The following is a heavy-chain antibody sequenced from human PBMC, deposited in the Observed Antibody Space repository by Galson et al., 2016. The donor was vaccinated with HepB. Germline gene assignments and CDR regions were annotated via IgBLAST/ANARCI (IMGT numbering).Heavy chain of an antibody. Sequence: LEVVSSISRSGDSTDYADSVKGRFTISRDNSKNTLSLQMNSLRVEDTAVYYCVQGSTAPAVWGKGTTVIVSS. CDR3: VQGSTAPAV. J-gene: IGHJ6*04. V-gene: IGHV3-23*01. CDR2: ISRSGDST. D-gene: IGHD1-26*01.